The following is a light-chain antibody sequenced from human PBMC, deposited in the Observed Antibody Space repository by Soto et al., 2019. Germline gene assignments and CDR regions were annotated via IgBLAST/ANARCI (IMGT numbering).Light chain of an antibody. V-gene: IGLV2-14*01. J-gene: IGLJ2*01. CDR2: EVG. CDR1: NSDIGDYNY. CDR3: SSYTSASSLVV. Sequence: QSVLTQPASVSGSPGQSISISCSGTNSDIGDYNYVSWYQQHPGEAPKLMIYEVGDRPSGVSNRFSGSKSGNTASLTISGLQAEDEAYYYCSSYTSASSLVVFGGGPKLTVL.